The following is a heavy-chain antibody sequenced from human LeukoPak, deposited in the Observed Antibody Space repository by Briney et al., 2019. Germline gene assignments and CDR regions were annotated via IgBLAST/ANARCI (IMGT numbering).Heavy chain of an antibody. D-gene: IGHD3-9*01. V-gene: IGHV3-74*01. CDR1: GFSFSKYW. CDR3: ASESSDILRGGFEN. CDR2: ISTDGTST. Sequence: GGSLRLSCADSGFSFSKYWMHWVRQAPGKGLVWVSRISTDGTSTTYADLVKGRFTISRDNAKNTLYLQMNSLRAEDTAVYYCASESSDILRGGFENWGQGVLVTVSS. J-gene: IGHJ4*02.